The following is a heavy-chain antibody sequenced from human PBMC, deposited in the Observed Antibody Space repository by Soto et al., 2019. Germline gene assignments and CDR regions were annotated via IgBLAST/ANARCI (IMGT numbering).Heavy chain of an antibody. CDR1: GISITSSY. J-gene: IGHJ5*02. Sequence: QMQLQESGQGLVKPSETLPLTCTVSGISITSSYWNWIRQSPGKGLEWIGQISDSGGINYNPPLESRVTISTDTSKIQVSLTLTAVDAADTAVYFCARGRHWFGPWGQGTLVTVPS. V-gene: IGHV4-59*01. CDR3: ARGRHWFGP. CDR2: ISDSGGI.